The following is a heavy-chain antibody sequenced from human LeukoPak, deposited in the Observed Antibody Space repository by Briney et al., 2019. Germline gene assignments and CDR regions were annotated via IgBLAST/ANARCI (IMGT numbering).Heavy chain of an antibody. J-gene: IGHJ4*02. V-gene: IGHV4-59*01. CDR1: GGSISNNY. CDR3: ARNLGI. CDR2: IYYSGST. Sequence: PSETLSPTCTVSGGSISNNYWSWFRQPPGKGLEWIGYIYYSGSTNYNPSLKSRVTISTDTSKNQFSLNLNSIISTDTAVYYCARNLGIWGQGILVTVSS.